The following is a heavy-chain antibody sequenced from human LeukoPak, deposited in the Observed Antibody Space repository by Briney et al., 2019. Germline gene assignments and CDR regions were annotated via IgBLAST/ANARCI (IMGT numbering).Heavy chain of an antibody. Sequence: GGSLRLSCAASGFTFSSYWMSWVRQAPGKGLEWVANIKQDGSEEYYVDSVKGRFTISRDNAKNSLYLQMNSLRAEDTAVYYCARVKAVTIFGVVIDYYGMDVWDQGTTVTVSS. D-gene: IGHD3-3*01. CDR3: ARVKAVTIFGVVIDYYGMDV. J-gene: IGHJ6*02. CDR1: GFTFSSYW. V-gene: IGHV3-7*04. CDR2: IKQDGSEE.